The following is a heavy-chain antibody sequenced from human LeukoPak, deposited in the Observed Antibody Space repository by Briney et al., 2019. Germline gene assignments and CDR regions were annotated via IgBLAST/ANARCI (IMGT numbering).Heavy chain of an antibody. Sequence: GGSLRLSCAASGFTFSDSTMSWYRQAPGKGLEWVGFIRRKVYGGTAEYAASVKGRFTISRDDSKSIAYLQMDSLKIEDTAVYYCTRGQGLYYWGQGTLVIVSS. CDR3: TRGQGLYY. V-gene: IGHV3-49*03. CDR2: IRRKVYGGTA. CDR1: GFTFSDST. J-gene: IGHJ4*02. D-gene: IGHD3/OR15-3a*01.